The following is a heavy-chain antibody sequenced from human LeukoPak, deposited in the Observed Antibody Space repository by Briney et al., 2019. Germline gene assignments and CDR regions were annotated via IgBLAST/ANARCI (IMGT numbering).Heavy chain of an antibody. J-gene: IGHJ3*02. Sequence: SETLSLTCTVSGGSISSGGYYWSWIRQHPGKGLEWIGYIYYSGSTYCNPSLKSRVTISVDTSKNQFSLKLSSVTAADTAVYYCARELYYYDSSGYYGSVPDAFDIWGQGTMVTVSS. CDR2: IYYSGST. V-gene: IGHV4-31*03. D-gene: IGHD3-22*01. CDR1: GGSISSGGYY. CDR3: ARELYYYDSSGYYGSVPDAFDI.